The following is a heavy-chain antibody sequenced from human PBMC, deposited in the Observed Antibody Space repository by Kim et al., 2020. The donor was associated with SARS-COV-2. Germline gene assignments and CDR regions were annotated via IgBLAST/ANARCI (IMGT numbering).Heavy chain of an antibody. V-gene: IGHV4-34*01. CDR3: ARGLQQGWFDP. Sequence: TNYNPALKSRVTISVDTSKNQFSLKLSSVTAADTAVYYCARGLQQGWFDPWGHGTLVTVSS. D-gene: IGHD1-1*01. CDR2: T. J-gene: IGHJ5*02.